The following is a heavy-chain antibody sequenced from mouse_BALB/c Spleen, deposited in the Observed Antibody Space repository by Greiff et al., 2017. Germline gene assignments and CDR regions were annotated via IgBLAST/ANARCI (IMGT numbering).Heavy chain of an antibody. V-gene: IGHV5-6*01. J-gene: IGHJ4*01. CDR1: GFTFSSYG. CDR3: ARHSQMDY. Sequence: EVKLVESGGDLVKPGGSLKLSCAASGFTFSSYGMSWVRQTPDKRLEWVATISSGGSYTYYPDSVKGRFTISRDNAKNTLYLQMSSLKSEDTAMYYCARHSQMDYWGQGTSVTVST. CDR2: ISSGGSYT.